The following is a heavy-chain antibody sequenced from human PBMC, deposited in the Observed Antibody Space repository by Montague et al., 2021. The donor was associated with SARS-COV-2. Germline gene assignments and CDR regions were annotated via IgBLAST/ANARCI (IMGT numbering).Heavy chain of an antibody. CDR2: ICHSGST. Sequence: SETLSLTYAGAGHCVGSSNWWSWDRQTSGMGLEWIGVICHSGSTNYNPSLKSRVTISLDKSKNHFSLTLSSVTAADTGVYYCAHPTACSRLDPWGQGTLVTVCS. D-gene: IGHD1-1*01. V-gene: IGHV4-4*02. CDR1: GHCVGSSNW. J-gene: IGHJ5*02. CDR3: AHPTACSRLDP.